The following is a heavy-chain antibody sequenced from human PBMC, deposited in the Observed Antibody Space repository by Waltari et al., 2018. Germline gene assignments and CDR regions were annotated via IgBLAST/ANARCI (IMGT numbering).Heavy chain of an antibody. V-gene: IGHV3-53*01. Sequence: EVQRVESGVGLIQPGGSLRLACAASVLPVSSNYMSWVRQAPGKGLEWVSVTYSGGTTYYADSVKGRFTISRDNSKNTLYLQMNNLRGEDTAIYYCARGIYFDYWGQGTLVTVSS. J-gene: IGHJ4*02. D-gene: IGHD1-20*01. CDR2: TYSGGTT. CDR3: ARGIYFDY. CDR1: VLPVSSNY.